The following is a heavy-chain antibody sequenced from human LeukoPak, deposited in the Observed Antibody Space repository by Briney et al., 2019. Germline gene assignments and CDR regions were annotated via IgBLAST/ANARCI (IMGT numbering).Heavy chain of an antibody. CDR2: INGYGTIT. D-gene: IGHD1/OR15-1a*01. J-gene: IGHJ6*02. CDR1: GFTFSSYW. V-gene: IGHV3-74*01. CDR3: ARRESTNNYYYSGMDV. Sequence: PGGSLTLSCAASGFTFSSYWMHWVSQAPGKGLVWLSRINGYGTITTYADSVQGRLTISRDNAQNTLYLQIDSLRAEDTAVYYCARRESTNNYYYSGMDVWGQGTTATVSS.